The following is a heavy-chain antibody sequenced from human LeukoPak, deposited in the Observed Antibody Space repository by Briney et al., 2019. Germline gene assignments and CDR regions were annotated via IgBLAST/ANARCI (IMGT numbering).Heavy chain of an antibody. CDR2: IYYSGST. CDR1: GGSISSSSYY. J-gene: IGHJ3*02. V-gene: IGHV4-39*01. CDR3: ARPNGSGYTRFLAFDI. Sequence: SETLSLTCTVSGGSISSSSYYWGWLRQPPGTGLEWLGSIYYSGSTYYNPSLKSRVTISVDTSKNQFSLKLSSVTAADTAVHYCARPNGSGYTRFLAFDIWGQGTMVTVSS. D-gene: IGHD5-12*01.